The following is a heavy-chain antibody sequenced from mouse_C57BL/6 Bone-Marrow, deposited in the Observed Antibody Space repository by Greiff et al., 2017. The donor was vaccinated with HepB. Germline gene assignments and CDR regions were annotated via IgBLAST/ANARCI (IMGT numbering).Heavy chain of an antibody. CDR2: IYPGDGDT. J-gene: IGHJ4*01. CDR3: ARSYGNPYYYAMDY. CDR1: GYAFSSYW. D-gene: IGHD2-1*01. V-gene: IGHV1-80*01. Sequence: QVQLKQSGAELVKPGASVKISCKASGYAFSSYWMNWVKQRPGKGLEWIGQIYPGDGDTNYNGKFKGKATLTADKSSSTAYMQLSSLTSEDSAVYFCARSYGNPYYYAMDYWGQGTSVTVSS.